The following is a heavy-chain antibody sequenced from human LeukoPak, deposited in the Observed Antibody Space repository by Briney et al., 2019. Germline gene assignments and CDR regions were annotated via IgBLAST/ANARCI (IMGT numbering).Heavy chain of an antibody. CDR3: AKVSWNDGRVYDY. D-gene: IGHD1-1*01. V-gene: IGHV3-23*01. CDR1: GFTFSIYA. J-gene: IGHJ4*02. CDR2: IGGSDSST. Sequence: GGSLRLSCAASGFTFSIYAMSWVRQAPGKGLEWVSVIGGSDSSTYYTDSVKGRFTISRDNSKNTLYLQMNSLRAEDTAVYYCAKVSWNDGRVYDYWGQGTLVTVSS.